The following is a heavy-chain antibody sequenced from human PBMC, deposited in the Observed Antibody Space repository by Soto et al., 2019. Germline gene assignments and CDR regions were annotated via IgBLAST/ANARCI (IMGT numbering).Heavy chain of an antibody. V-gene: IGHV3-23*01. CDR1: GFTFSSYA. D-gene: IGHD6-25*01. J-gene: IGHJ1*01. Sequence: EVQLLESGGGLVQPGGSLRLSCAASGFTFSSYAMSWVRQAPGKGLEWLSAITESGGTTYHANSVKGRFTISRDNSKNTLYLQMNSLRAEDTALYFCAKGRSATGSQHWGQGTLVTVSS. CDR3: AKGRSATGSQH. CDR2: ITESGGTT.